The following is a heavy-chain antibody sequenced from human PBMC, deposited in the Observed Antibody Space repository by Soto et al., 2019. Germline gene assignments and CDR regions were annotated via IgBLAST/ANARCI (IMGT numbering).Heavy chain of an antibody. Sequence: PSETLSLTCAVSGGSLSDYYWPWIRQSPGKGLEWIGEIHPSGSTYYNPSLRSRVTTSVDTSKNQFSLKLTPLTAADTAIYYCARGRDEYKLGNVWGHGTTVTVSS. CDR1: GGSLSDYY. CDR2: IHPSGST. J-gene: IGHJ6*02. D-gene: IGHD1-1*01. V-gene: IGHV4-34*01. CDR3: ARGRDEYKLGNV.